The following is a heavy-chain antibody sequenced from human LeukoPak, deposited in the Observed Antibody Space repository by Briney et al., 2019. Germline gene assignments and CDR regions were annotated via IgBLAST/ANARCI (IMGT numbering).Heavy chain of an antibody. D-gene: IGHD4-17*01. J-gene: IGHJ6*02. V-gene: IGHV1-46*01. CDR3: AREARPTVTTPSVFYYYYGMDV. CDR1: GYTFTNYY. CDR2: INPSGGGT. Sequence: GASVKVSCKASGYTFTNYYIHWVRQAPGQGLEWMGIINPSGGGTSYAQDFQGRVTVTRDTSTSTVYMELSSLYSEDTAIYYCAREARPTVTTPSVFYYYYGMDVWGQGTTVTVSS.